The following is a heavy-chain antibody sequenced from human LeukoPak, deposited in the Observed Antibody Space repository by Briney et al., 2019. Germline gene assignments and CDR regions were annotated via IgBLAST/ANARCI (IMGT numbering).Heavy chain of an antibody. D-gene: IGHD4-17*01. J-gene: IGHJ4*01. CDR1: GFTFSSYA. Sequence: PGGSLRLSCAASGFTFSSYAMSWVRQAPGKGLEWVSAISGSAGSTYYADSVKGRFTISRDNSKNTLYLQMNSLRAEDTAVYYCAVRGDIYGAKPFDYWGQGNPGHRLL. CDR2: ISGSAGST. CDR3: AVRGDIYGAKPFDY. V-gene: IGHV3-23*01.